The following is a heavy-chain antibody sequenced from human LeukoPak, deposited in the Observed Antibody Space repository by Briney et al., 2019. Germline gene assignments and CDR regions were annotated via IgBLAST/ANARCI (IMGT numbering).Heavy chain of an antibody. D-gene: IGHD3-22*01. V-gene: IGHV4-30-2*01. CDR1: GGSISSGGYS. CDR3: ARGGGRYYDSSGYYYYYFDY. CDR2: IYHSGST. J-gene: IGHJ4*02. Sequence: SQTLSLTCAVSGGSISSGGYSWSWIRQPPGKGLEWIGYIYHSGSTYYNPSLKSRVTISVDRSKNQFSLKLSSVTAADTAVYYCARGGGRYYDSSGYYYYYFDYWGQGTLVTVSS.